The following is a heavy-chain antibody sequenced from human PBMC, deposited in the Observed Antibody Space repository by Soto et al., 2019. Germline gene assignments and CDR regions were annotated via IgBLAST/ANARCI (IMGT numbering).Heavy chain of an antibody. CDR3: ARDTEQDSNGYYLGWFDP. V-gene: IGHV1-18*01. CDR2: INPSNDNT. J-gene: IGHJ5*02. Sequence: QVQLVQSGAEVKKAGASVKVSCKASGYTFYRYGITWVRQAPGQGLEWMGWINPSNDNTNYAQKFRGRVTMTTDASTSTAHMELRSLKSDDTAVYYCARDTEQDSNGYYLGWFDPWGQGTLVTVSS. CDR1: GYTFYRYG. D-gene: IGHD3-22*01.